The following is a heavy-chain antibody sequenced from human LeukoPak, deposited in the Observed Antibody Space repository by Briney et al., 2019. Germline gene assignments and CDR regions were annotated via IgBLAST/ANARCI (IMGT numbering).Heavy chain of an antibody. D-gene: IGHD2-2*02. CDR3: AIGGDSSTSCYRCFNY. Sequence: KPGESLKISCKGSGYTFPNYWIGWVRQMPGKGPEWMGIIYPGDSDTRYSPSFQGQVTISADKSIGTAYLQWSSLKSSDTAMYYCAIGGDSSTSCYRCFNYWGQGTLVTVSS. J-gene: IGHJ4*02. V-gene: IGHV5-51*01. CDR1: GYTFPNYW. CDR2: IYPGDSDT.